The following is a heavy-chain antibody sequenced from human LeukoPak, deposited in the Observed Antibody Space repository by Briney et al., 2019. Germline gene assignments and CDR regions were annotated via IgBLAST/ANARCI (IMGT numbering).Heavy chain of an antibody. CDR1: GGSISSSSYY. J-gene: IGHJ4*02. D-gene: IGHD3-22*01. CDR3: ARRPYHSSGHFDY. Sequence: SETLSLTCTVSGGSISSSSYYWGWIRQPPGKGLEWIGSIYYSGSTYYNPSLKSRVTISVDTSKNQFSLKLSSVTAADTAVYYCARRPYHSSGHFDYWAQGTLVTGSS. CDR2: IYYSGST. V-gene: IGHV4-39*01.